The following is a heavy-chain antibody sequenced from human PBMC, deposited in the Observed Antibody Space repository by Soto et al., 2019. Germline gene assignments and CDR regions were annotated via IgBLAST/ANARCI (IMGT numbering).Heavy chain of an antibody. CDR1: GGSISSGGYY. Sequence: QVQLQESGPGLVKPSQTLSLTCTVSGGSISSGGYYWSWIRQHPGKGVEWIGYIYYSGSTYYNPSLKSRVTISVDTSKNQFSLKLSSVTAADTAVYYCARDSDRIQRWSTPHYGMDVWGQGTTVTVSS. CDR2: IYYSGST. V-gene: IGHV4-31*03. CDR3: ARDSDRIQRWSTPHYGMDV. D-gene: IGHD5-18*01. J-gene: IGHJ6*02.